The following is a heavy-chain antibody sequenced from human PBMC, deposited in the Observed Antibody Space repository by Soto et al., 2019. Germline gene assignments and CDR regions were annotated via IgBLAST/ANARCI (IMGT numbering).Heavy chain of an antibody. D-gene: IGHD3-3*01. CDR1: GFTFSDYY. V-gene: IGHV3-11*01. CDR3: ARMNYDFWSGYNLYFDY. J-gene: IGHJ4*02. Sequence: PGGSLILSCAASGFTFSDYYMSWIRQAPGKGLEWVSYISSSGSTIYYADSVKGRFTISRDNAKNSLYLQMNSLRAEDTAVYYCARMNYDFWSGYNLYFDYWGQGTLVTVSS. CDR2: ISSSGSTI.